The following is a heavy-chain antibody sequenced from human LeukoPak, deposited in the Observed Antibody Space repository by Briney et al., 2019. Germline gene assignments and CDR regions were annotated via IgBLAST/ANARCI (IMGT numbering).Heavy chain of an antibody. J-gene: IGHJ4*02. Sequence: GGSLRLSCAGSGFTFSSYEMNWVRQAPGKGLEWVSSISGRGTSTFYADSVKGRFTISRDNSKNTVYLQPSNLRVADTAVYYCAKLEDWGQGTLVAVSS. V-gene: IGHV3-23*05. CDR2: ISGRGTST. CDR3: AKLED. CDR1: GFTFSSYE. D-gene: IGHD1-1*01.